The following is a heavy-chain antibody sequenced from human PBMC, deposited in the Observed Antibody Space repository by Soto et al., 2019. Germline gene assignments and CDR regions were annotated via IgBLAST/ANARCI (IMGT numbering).Heavy chain of an antibody. D-gene: IGHD2-8*01. J-gene: IGHJ5*02. CDR2: VYSNGHT. CDR1: GDSISNKDYD. Sequence: XEAVSRSCTVSGDSISNKDYDWGWTRQPPGKVLEWIGTVYSNGHTYHNPSLKSRLAMAVDTSKNQFSLSLISVTAADTAVYFCESLTNGRPGDAWGQGTLVTVSS. V-gene: IGHV4-39*01. CDR3: ESLTNGRPGDA.